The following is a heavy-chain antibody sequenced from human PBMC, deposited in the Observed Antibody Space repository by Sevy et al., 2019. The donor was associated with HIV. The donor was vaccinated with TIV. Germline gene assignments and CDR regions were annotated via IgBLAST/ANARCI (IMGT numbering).Heavy chain of an antibody. CDR2: INPNSGGT. J-gene: IGHJ4*02. CDR1: GYTFTGYY. D-gene: IGHD3-22*01. CDR3: ARSGVYYDSSGYDRYYFDY. V-gene: IGHV1-2*02. Sequence: ASVKVSCKASGYTFTGYYMHWVRQAPGQGLEWMGWINPNSGGTNYAQTFQGRVTMTRDTSISTAYMELSRLRSDDTAVYYCARSGVYYDSSGYDRYYFDYWGQGTLVTVSS.